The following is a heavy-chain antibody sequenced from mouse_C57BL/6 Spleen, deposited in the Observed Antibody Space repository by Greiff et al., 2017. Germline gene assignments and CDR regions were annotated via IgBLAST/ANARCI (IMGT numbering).Heavy chain of an antibody. CDR1: GFTFSDYG. Sequence: EVQVVESGGGLVKPGGSLKLSCAASGFTFSDYGMHWVRQAPEKGLEWVAYISSGSSTISYADTVKGRFTISRDNATITLCLQITSQRSEDTAMYYCAGGFRNAMDYGGQGTSVTVSS. V-gene: IGHV5-17*01. J-gene: IGHJ4*01. CDR2: ISSGSSTI. CDR3: AGGFRNAMDY.